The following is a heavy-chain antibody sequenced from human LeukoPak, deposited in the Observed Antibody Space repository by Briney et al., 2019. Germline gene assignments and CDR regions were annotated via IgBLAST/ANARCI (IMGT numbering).Heavy chain of an antibody. V-gene: IGHV3-23*01. D-gene: IGHD3-10*01. J-gene: IGHJ6*04. CDR1: GVTFRNYG. CDR2: TGGSGEST. CDR3: AKGTTDYGSGYGMDV. Sequence: GGSLRLSCAVSGVTFRNYGMNWVRQAPGKGREWGSSTGGSGESTYYTDSVKGRFTISRDNCKNTLFLQMNSLTAEDTAVYYCAKGTTDYGSGYGMDVWGKGTTVIVSS.